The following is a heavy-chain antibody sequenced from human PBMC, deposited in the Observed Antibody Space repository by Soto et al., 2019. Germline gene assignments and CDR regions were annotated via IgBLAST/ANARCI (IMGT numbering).Heavy chain of an antibody. CDR1: GLTFSSAA. CDR3: ANAYASWTYKDIYYYYYGMDV. CDR2: ISGSGSTT. J-gene: IGHJ6*02. Sequence: GGSLRLSCVASGLTFSSAAMSWVRQAPGKGLEWVSAISGSGSTTFYADPGKGRFTISRDNSKKTLYLQMNSLRVEDTAVYYCANAYASWTYKDIYYYYYGMDVWGQGTTVTVSS. V-gene: IGHV3-23*01. D-gene: IGHD3-16*01.